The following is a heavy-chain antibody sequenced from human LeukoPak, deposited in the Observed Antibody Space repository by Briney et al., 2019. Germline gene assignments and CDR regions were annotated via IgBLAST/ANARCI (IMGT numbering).Heavy chain of an antibody. J-gene: IGHJ3*02. V-gene: IGHV1-2*02. Sequence: ASVKVSCKASGYTFTGYYMHWVRQAPGQGLEWMGWINPNSGGTNYAQKFQGRVTMTRDMSTSTVYMELSSLRSEDTAVYYCARVRTGTIGRRNDAFDIWGQGTMVTVSS. D-gene: IGHD1-1*01. CDR1: GYTFTGYY. CDR3: ARVRTGTIGRRNDAFDI. CDR2: INPNSGGT.